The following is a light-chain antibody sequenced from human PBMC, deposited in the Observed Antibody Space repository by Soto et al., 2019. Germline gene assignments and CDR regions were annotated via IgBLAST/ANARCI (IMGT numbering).Light chain of an antibody. V-gene: IGKV3-20*01. CDR2: DAE. Sequence: EIVWTQAPGITSLSPGDRATLSCRASQNVYNNLLAWYKQRPGQAPRLLIYDAEERATGIPDRFSGSGSGPDFHLTLCRLGREGGAVDYCQQYGDSSLPFGGGTKV. J-gene: IGKJ4*01. CDR1: QNVYNNL. CDR3: QQYGDSSLP.